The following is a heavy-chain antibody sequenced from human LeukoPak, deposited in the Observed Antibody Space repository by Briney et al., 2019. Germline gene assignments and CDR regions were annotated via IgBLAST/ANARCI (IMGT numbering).Heavy chain of an antibody. CDR3: ARGRRDFGAFDI. V-gene: IGHV4-34*01. D-gene: IGHD2/OR15-2a*01. J-gene: IGHJ3*02. CDR1: GGSFSGYY. CDR2: INHSGST. Sequence: SETLSLTCAVYGGSFSGYYWSWIRQPPGKGLEWIGEINHSGSTNYNPSLKSRVTISVDTSKNQFSLKLSSVTAADTAVYYCARGRRDFGAFDIWGQGTMVTVSS.